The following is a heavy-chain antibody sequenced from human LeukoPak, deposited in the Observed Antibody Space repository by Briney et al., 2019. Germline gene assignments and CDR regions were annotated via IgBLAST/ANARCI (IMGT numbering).Heavy chain of an antibody. D-gene: IGHD3-22*01. J-gene: IGHJ4*02. CDR2: ISSSSSYI. CDR1: GFTFSSYS. Sequence: GGSLRLSCAASGFTFSSYSMNWVRQAPGKGLEWVSSISSSSSYIYYADSVKGRFTISRDNAKNSLYLQMNSLRAEDTAVYHCARDPVYFYDSSGYLDYWGQGTLVTVSS. CDR3: ARDPVYFYDSSGYLDY. V-gene: IGHV3-21*01.